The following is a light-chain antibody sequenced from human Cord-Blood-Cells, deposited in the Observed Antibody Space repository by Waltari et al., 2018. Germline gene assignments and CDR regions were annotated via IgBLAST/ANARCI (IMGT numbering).Light chain of an antibody. CDR1: QSVSSY. CDR3: QQRSNWPLT. Sequence: EIVLTQSPAPLSLSPGERATLSCRASQSVSSYLASYQQKPGQAPRLPIYDASNRATGIPARFSGSGSGTDFTLTISSLGPEDFAVYYCQQRSNWPLTFGGGTKVEIK. J-gene: IGKJ4*01. CDR2: DAS. V-gene: IGKV3-11*01.